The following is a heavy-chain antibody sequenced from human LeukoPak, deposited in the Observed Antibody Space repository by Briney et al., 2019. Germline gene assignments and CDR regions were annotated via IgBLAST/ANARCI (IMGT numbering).Heavy chain of an antibody. D-gene: IGHD3-22*01. Sequence: ASVKVSCKASGYTFTGYYMHWVRQAPGQGLEWMGWINPNSGGTNYAQKFQGRVTMTRDTSISTAYMELSGLRSDDTAVYYCARPHTSRYYYDSSGYFDYWGQGTLVTVSS. CDR2: INPNSGGT. V-gene: IGHV1-2*02. CDR1: GYTFTGYY. CDR3: ARPHTSRYYYDSSGYFDY. J-gene: IGHJ4*02.